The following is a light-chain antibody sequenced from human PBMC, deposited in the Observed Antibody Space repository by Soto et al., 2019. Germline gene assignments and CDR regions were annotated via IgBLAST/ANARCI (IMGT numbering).Light chain of an antibody. CDR1: QSVSSNY. CDR2: GAS. V-gene: IGKV3-20*01. Sequence: EIVLTQSPGTLSLSPGERATLSCRASQSVSSNYLAWYQQKPGQAPRLLIYGASSRATGIPDRFSGGGSGTDFTLTISRLEAEDFAVYYCQQYVTSSWTFGQGTKVEIK. CDR3: QQYVTSSWT. J-gene: IGKJ1*01.